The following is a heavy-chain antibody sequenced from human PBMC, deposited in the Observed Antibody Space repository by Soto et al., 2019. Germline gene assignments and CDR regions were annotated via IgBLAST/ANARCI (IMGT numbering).Heavy chain of an antibody. CDR3: AKDYYSNEEGLFDY. J-gene: IGHJ4*02. V-gene: IGHV3-23*01. CDR2: ISGSGGST. CDR1: GFTFSSYA. Sequence: GGSLRLSCAASGFTFSSYAMSWVRQAPGKGLEWVSAISGSGGSTYYADSVKGRFTISRDNSKNTLYMQMNSLRAEDTAVYYCAKDYYSNEEGLFDYWGQGTLVTVSS. D-gene: IGHD4-4*01.